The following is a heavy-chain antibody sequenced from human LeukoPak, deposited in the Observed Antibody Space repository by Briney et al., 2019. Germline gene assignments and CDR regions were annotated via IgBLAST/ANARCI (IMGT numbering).Heavy chain of an antibody. D-gene: IGHD3-3*01. Sequence: GGSLRLSCAASGFTFSNYWMSWVRQAPGKGLEWVANIKQDGSEKNYVDSVKGRFTISRDNAKNSLYLQMNSLRAEDTAVYYCARAPHYDFWSPPIAFDIWGQGTMVTVSS. V-gene: IGHV3-7*01. J-gene: IGHJ3*02. CDR2: IKQDGSEK. CDR1: GFTFSNYW. CDR3: ARAPHYDFWSPPIAFDI.